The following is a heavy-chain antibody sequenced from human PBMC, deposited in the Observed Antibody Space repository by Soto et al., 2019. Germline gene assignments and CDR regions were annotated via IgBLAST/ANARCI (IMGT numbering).Heavy chain of an antibody. CDR3: AKVPASLKTFDY. Sequence: EVQLLDSGRGLAQPGGSLRLSCAASGFTFGNYAMNWVRQASGKGLEWVSTVSGNGAVTYYADSVKGRFTISRDNSRSTLYLQMNNLRAEDTAIYFCAKVPASLKTFDYWGQGTLVTVSS. V-gene: IGHV3-23*01. J-gene: IGHJ4*02. CDR2: VSGNGAVT. CDR1: GFTFGNYA. D-gene: IGHD2-2*01.